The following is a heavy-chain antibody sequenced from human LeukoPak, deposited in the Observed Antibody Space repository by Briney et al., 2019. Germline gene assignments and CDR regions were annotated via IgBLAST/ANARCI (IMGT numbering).Heavy chain of an antibody. Sequence: PGGSLRLSCAAYEFTFRMYWMSWVRQAPGKGLEWVSVIYSGGSTYYADSVKGRFTISRDNSKNTLYLQMNSLRAEDTAVYYCARVYYYMDVWGKGTTVTISS. CDR3: ARVYYYMDV. V-gene: IGHV3-66*01. CDR2: IYSGGST. CDR1: EFTFRMYW. J-gene: IGHJ6*03.